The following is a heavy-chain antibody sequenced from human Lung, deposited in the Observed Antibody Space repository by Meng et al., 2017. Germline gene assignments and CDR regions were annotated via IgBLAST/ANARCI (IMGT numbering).Heavy chain of an antibody. CDR1: GGSITSSTW. D-gene: IGHD1-26*01. V-gene: IGHV4-4*02. J-gene: IGHJ4*02. CDR3: ARFDISSSGRGDY. Sequence: QGQLQRSGPGLVKPSGTLSLTCAVSGGSITSSTWWSWVRQTPGKGLEWFGEIFHSGSTNYNPPLESRVTISVDKSKNQFSLKVYSVTAADTATYYCARFDISSSGRGDYWGQGILVTVSS. CDR2: IFHSGST.